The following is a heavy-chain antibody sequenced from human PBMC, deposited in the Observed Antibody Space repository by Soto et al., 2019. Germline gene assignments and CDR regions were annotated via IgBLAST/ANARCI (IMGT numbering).Heavy chain of an antibody. D-gene: IGHD7-27*01. J-gene: IGHJ4*02. CDR2: ISSSSSTT. Sequence: GGSLSLSCAASGFTFSSYSMNWVRQAPGKGLEWVSYISSSSSTTYYADSVKGRFTISRDNSKNTLYLQMNSLRAEDTAVYYCAKENWAKPDSWGQGTLVTVSS. V-gene: IGHV3-48*01. CDR1: GFTFSSYS. CDR3: AKENWAKPDS.